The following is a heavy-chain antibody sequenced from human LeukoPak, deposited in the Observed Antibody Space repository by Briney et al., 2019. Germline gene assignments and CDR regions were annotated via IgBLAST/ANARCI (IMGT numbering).Heavy chain of an antibody. CDR2: IYSGGST. Sequence: GGSLRLSCAASGFTVSSNYMSWVRQAPGKGLEWVSVIYSGGSTYYADSVKGRFTISRDNSKNTLYLQMNSLRAEDTAVYYCAREDCSRTSCSGGYYYGMDVWGQGTTVTVSS. CDR1: GFTVSSNY. V-gene: IGHV3-53*01. CDR3: AREDCSRTSCSGGYYYGMDV. J-gene: IGHJ6*02. D-gene: IGHD2-2*01.